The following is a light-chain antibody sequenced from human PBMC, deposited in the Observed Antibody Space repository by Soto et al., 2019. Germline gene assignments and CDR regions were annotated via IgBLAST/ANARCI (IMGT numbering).Light chain of an antibody. V-gene: IGKV4-1*01. CDR2: WAS. CDR3: QQYYSTPQT. CDR1: QSVLYSSNNKNY. J-gene: IGKJ3*01. Sequence: DIVMTQSPDSLAVSLGERATNNCKSSQSVLYSSNNKNYLAWYQQKPGQPPKLLIYWASTRESGVPDRFSGSGSGTDFTLTISSLQAEDVAVYYCQQYYSTPQTFGPGTKVDIK.